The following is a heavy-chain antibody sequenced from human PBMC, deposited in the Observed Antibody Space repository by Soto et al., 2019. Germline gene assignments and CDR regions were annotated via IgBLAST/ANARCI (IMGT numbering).Heavy chain of an antibody. D-gene: IGHD3-9*01. CDR1: GSTFSSYD. CDR3: ARDIFSSGKWGWDYYYGMDV. V-gene: IGHV3-13*01. J-gene: IGHJ6*02. CDR2: IGRGGDT. Sequence: GGSLRLSCAASGSTFSSYDMHWVRQAPGKGLEWVSAIGRGGDTYYAGSVKGRFTISRENAKNSLYLQMNSLGAGDTAVYYCARDIFSSGKWGWDYYYGMDVWGQGTTVTVSS.